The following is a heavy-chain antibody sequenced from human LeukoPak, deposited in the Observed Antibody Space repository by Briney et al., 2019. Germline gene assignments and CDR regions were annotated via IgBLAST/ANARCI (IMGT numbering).Heavy chain of an antibody. Sequence: GGSLRLSCSASGFSFSDRWMNWVRQAPGQGLEWVAIINKDGSEKHYVDSVKGRFTISRDNAKNSLYLQMNSLRAEDSAVYYCATSDHGPEYWGQGTLVTVSS. CDR1: GFSFSDRW. CDR2: INKDGSEK. D-gene: IGHD1-14*01. V-gene: IGHV3-7*01. CDR3: ATSDHGPEY. J-gene: IGHJ4*02.